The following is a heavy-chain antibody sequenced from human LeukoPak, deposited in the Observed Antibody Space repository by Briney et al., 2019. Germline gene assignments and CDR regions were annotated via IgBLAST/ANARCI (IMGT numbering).Heavy chain of an antibody. J-gene: IGHJ5*01. CDR3: ARDLAVAGNWFDS. V-gene: IGHV6-1*01. CDR2: TYYRSKWYN. D-gene: IGHD6-19*01. Sequence: SPTLSLTFAISGDSVSINSAAWNWLRQSPSRGLEWLGRTYYRSKWYNDYAVSVKSRITINPDTSKNQFSLQLNSVTPEDTAVYYCARDLAVAGNWFDSWGQGTLVTVSS. CDR1: GDSVSINSAA.